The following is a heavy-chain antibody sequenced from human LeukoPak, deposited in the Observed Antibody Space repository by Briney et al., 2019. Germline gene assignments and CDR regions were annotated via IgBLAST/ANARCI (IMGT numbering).Heavy chain of an antibody. CDR3: VHFDY. J-gene: IGHJ4*02. Sequence: GGSLRLSCAASGYTFSSYGMHWVRQAPGKGLEWVAVISYDGSNKYYADSVKGRFTISRDNSKNTLYLQMNSLGAEDTAVYYCVHFDYWGQGTLVTVSS. CDR1: GYTFSSYG. CDR2: ISYDGSNK. V-gene: IGHV3-30*03.